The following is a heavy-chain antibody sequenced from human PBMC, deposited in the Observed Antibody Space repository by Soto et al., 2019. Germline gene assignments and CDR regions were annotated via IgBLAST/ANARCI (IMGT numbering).Heavy chain of an antibody. CDR1: GFTFTNAW. CDR3: TTVSYSTMKVVRFAY. Sequence: GGSLRLSCAASGFTFTNAWINWVRQAPGKGLEWVGRIKSKTDGGTTDFAAPVKGRFAISRDDSKNMVYLQMNSMKTEDTGIYYCTTVSYSTMKVVRFAYWGHGTPDTVSS. V-gene: IGHV3-15*07. D-gene: IGHD3-22*01. CDR2: IKSKTDGGTT. J-gene: IGHJ4*01.